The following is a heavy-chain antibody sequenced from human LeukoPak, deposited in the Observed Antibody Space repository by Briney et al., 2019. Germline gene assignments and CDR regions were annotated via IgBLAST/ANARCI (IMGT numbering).Heavy chain of an antibody. CDR3: ARMISVVVPAASCRGYYYYMDV. D-gene: IGHD2-2*01. V-gene: IGHV1-2*02. Sequence: SVKVSCKASGYTFTGYYMHWVRQAPGQGLEWMGWINPNSGGTNYAQKFQGRVTMTRDTSISTAYMELSRLRSDDTAVYYCARMISVVVPAASCRGYYYYMDVWGKGTTVTVSS. CDR2: INPNSGGT. CDR1: GYTFTGYY. J-gene: IGHJ6*03.